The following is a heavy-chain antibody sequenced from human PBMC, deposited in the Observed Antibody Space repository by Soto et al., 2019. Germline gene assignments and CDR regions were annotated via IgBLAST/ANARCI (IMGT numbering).Heavy chain of an antibody. CDR1: GGSISSYY. D-gene: IGHD3-22*01. CDR3: ARIYDSSGYSEYNWFDP. Sequence: PSETLSLTCTVSGGSISSYYWSWIRQPPGKGLEWIGYIYYSGSTNYNPSLKSRVTISVDTSKNQFSLKLSSVTAADTAVYYCARIYDSSGYSEYNWFDPWGQGTLVTVSS. CDR2: IYYSGST. J-gene: IGHJ5*02. V-gene: IGHV4-59*08.